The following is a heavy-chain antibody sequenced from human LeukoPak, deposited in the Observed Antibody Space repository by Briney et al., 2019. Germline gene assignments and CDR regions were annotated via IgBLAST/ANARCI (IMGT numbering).Heavy chain of an antibody. J-gene: IGHJ5*02. V-gene: IGHV4-4*07. D-gene: IGHD6-19*01. CDR3: ARDRAGEYSSGWFNWFDP. CDR1: VGSISSYY. Sequence: SETLSLTCTVSVGSISSYYWSWIRQPAGKGLEWIGRIYTSGSTNYNPSLKSRVTMSVDTSKNQFSLKLSSVTAADTAVYYCARDRAGEYSSGWFNWFDPWGQGTLVTVSS. CDR2: IYTSGST.